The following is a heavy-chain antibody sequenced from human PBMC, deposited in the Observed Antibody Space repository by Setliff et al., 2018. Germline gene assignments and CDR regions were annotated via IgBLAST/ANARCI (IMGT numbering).Heavy chain of an antibody. CDR1: GGTFSSYA. CDR3: ARSFYGCLNY. D-gene: IGHD3-10*01. CDR2: IIPMFGTT. Sequence: SVKVSCKASGGTFSSYAIDWVRQAPGQGLEWMGGIIPMFGTTNYAQRFRGRVTMTRNASISTAYMELSSLRSDDTAVYYCARSFYGCLNYWGQGTLVTVSS. J-gene: IGHJ4*02. V-gene: IGHV1-69*05.